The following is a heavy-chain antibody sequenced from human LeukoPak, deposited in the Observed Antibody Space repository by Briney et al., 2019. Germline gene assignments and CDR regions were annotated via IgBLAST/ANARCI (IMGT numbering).Heavy chain of an antibody. V-gene: IGHV3-23*01. J-gene: IGHJ4*02. D-gene: IGHD5-12*01. CDR1: RFTFSSYA. CDR3: AKDQAWLRFDY. Sequence: GGSLRLSCAASRFTFSSYAMNWVRQAPGKGLEWVSVITASGGSTYYADSVKGRFTISRDNSKNTLYLQMNSLRAEDTAVYYCAKDQAWLRFDYWGQGTLVTVSS. CDR2: ITASGGST.